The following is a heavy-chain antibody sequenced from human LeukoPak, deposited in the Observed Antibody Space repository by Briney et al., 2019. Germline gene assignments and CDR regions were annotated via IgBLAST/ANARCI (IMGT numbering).Heavy chain of an antibody. Sequence: SETLSLTCTVSGGSLSSYYWSWIRQPPGKGLEWIGYIYYSGSTNYNPSLKSRVTISVDTSKNQFSLKLSSVTAADTAVYYCARGVGRTVMIDYWGQGTLVTVSS. CDR2: IYYSGST. CDR3: ARGVGRTVMIDY. J-gene: IGHJ4*02. CDR1: GGSLSSYY. D-gene: IGHD6-19*01. V-gene: IGHV4-59*01.